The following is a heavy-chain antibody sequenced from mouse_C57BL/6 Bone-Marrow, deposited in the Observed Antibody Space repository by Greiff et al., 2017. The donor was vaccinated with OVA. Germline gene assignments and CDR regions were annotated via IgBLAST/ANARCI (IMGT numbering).Heavy chain of an antibody. CDR2: INPNNGGT. CDR1: GYTFTDYN. D-gene: IGHD1-1*01. V-gene: IGHV1-18*01. Sequence: EVKLQESGPELAKPGASVKIPCKASGYTFTDYNMDWVKQSHGKSLEWIGDINPNNGGTIYNQKFKGKATLTVDKSSSTAYMELRSLTSEDTAVYYCARRLRWYFDVWGTGTTVTVSS. J-gene: IGHJ1*03. CDR3: ARRLRWYFDV.